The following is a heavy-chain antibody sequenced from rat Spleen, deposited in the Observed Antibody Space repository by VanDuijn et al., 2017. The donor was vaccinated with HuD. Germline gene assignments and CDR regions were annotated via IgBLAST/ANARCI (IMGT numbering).Heavy chain of an antibody. Sequence: EVRLVESGGGLVQPGRSMKLSCVVSGFTFSNYGMAWVRQAPKKGLEWVAYISYDGGNTYYRDSVKGRFTISRDNAKSTLYLQMDSLRSEDTATYYCARHWGYWGQGVMVTVSS. CDR3: ARHWGY. CDR1: GFTFSNYG. J-gene: IGHJ2*01. V-gene: IGHV5-25*01. CDR2: ISYDGGNT. D-gene: IGHD4-6*01.